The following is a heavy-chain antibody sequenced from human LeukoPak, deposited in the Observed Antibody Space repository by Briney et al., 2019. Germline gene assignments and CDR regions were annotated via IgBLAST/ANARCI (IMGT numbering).Heavy chain of an antibody. CDR1: GDSVSSNSAA. CDR2: TYYRSKWYN. J-gene: IGHJ6*02. Sequence: SQTLSLTCAIPGDSVSSNSAAWNWIRQSPSRGLEWLGRTYYRSKWYNDYAVSVKSRITINPDTSKNQFSLQLNSVTPEDTAVYYCARESPIAAAGISSRGYYYYGMDVWGQGTTVTVSS. CDR3: ARESPIAAAGISSRGYYYYGMDV. V-gene: IGHV6-1*01. D-gene: IGHD6-13*01.